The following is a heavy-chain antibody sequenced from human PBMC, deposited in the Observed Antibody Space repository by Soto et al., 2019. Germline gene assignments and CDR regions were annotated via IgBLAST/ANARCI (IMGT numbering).Heavy chain of an antibody. V-gene: IGHV1-18*04. D-gene: IGHD2-2*01. CDR1: GYMFTNYG. Sequence: AQLVQSGAEVKKPGASVKVSCKASGYMFTNYGISWVRQAPGQGLEWMGWISTDNGNTNYAQKLQGRVTMTTDTSTSTAYMELRTLTSDDTAVYYCARVGDIVVVGPWFDPWGQGTLVTVSS. CDR3: ARVGDIVVVGPWFDP. J-gene: IGHJ5*02. CDR2: ISTDNGNT.